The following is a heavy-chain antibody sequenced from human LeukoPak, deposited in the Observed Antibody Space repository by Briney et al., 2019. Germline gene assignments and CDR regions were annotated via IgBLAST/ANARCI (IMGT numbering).Heavy chain of an antibody. Sequence: ASVKVSCKASGYTFTRYYMHWVRQAPGQGLEWMGRINPNSGGTNYAQKFQGRVTMTRDTSISTAYMELSRLRSDDTAVYYCARDLFNRGYCSSTSCYGVDYWGQGTLVTVSS. CDR2: INPNSGGT. CDR1: GYTFTRYY. D-gene: IGHD2-2*01. CDR3: ARDLFNRGYCSSTSCYGVDY. V-gene: IGHV1-2*06. J-gene: IGHJ4*02.